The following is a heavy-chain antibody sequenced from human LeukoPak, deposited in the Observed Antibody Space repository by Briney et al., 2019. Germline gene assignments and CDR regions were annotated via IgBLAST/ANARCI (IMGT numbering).Heavy chain of an antibody. CDR3: ARGGDYHNDY. V-gene: IGHV4-34*01. J-gene: IGHJ4*02. CDR2: INHSGST. Sequence: SETLSLTCAVYGGSFSGYYWSWIRQPPGKGLEWIGEINHSGSTNYNPSLKSRVTVSVDTSKNQFSLKLSSVTAAGTAVYYCARGGDYHNDYWGQGTLVTVSS. D-gene: IGHD4-17*01. CDR1: GGSFSGYY.